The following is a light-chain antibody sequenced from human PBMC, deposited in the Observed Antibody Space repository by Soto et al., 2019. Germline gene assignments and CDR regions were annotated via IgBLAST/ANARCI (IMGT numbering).Light chain of an antibody. J-gene: IGKJ1*01. CDR2: SVS. CDR3: LHHGSSLWT. CDR1: QTVSTS. Sequence: THSPATLSMSPGERATLSCRASQTVSTSLAWYQQKPGRAPRLLIYSVSSRATGIPDRFSGSGSGTDFTLTISRLEPEDFAMYYCLHHGSSLWTFGQGTKVDI. V-gene: IGKV3-20*01.